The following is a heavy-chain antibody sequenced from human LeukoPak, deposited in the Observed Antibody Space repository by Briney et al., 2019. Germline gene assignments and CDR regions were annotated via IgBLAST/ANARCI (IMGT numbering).Heavy chain of an antibody. Sequence: SETLSLTCTVSGGSINSYYWSWIRQPPGKGLEWIGYIYYTGSTEYHPSLKSRVTISLDTSKNHFSLKLTSVTAADTAVYYCARVSYDSSGYYGDYWGQGTLVTVSS. CDR1: GGSINSYY. CDR3: ARVSYDSSGYYGDY. D-gene: IGHD3-22*01. V-gene: IGHV4-59*01. J-gene: IGHJ4*02. CDR2: IYYTGST.